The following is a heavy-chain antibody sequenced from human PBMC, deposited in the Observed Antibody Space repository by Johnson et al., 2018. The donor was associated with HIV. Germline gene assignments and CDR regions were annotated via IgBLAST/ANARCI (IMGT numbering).Heavy chain of an antibody. V-gene: IGHV3-11*04. J-gene: IGHJ3*02. CDR3: ARGGAYCGGDCYHAFDI. CDR2: ISSSGTTI. Sequence: QVQLVESGGGLVKPGGSLRLSCVASGFTFSDYYMGWIRQAPGKGLEWVSYISSSGTTIYSADSVQGRFPTSRDNAKKSLSLQMNSLRAEDTAVYYCARGGAYCGGDCYHAFDIWGQGTMVTVS. D-gene: IGHD2-21*02. CDR1: GFTFSDYY.